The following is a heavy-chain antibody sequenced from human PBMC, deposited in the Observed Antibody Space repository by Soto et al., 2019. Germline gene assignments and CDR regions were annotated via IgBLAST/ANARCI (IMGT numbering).Heavy chain of an antibody. CDR2: ISWNSNTI. Sequence: GGSLRLSCAASGFTFDNYAMHWVRQAPGKGLEWVSGISWNSNTIAYADSVKGRSTISRDNAKNSLYLQMNSLRAKDTAFYYCAKDTGPNWGQGTLVTVSS. J-gene: IGHJ4*02. V-gene: IGHV3-9*01. CDR1: GFTFDNYA. CDR3: AKDTGPN.